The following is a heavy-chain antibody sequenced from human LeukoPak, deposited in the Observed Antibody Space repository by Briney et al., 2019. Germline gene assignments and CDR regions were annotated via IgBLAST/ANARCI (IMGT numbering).Heavy chain of an antibody. V-gene: IGHV3-30*18. CDR1: EFIFSSYG. Sequence: GGSLRLSCAASEFIFSSYGMHWVRQAPGKRLEWVAVISFDGSNKYYADSVKGRFTISRDNSKNTLYLQMNSLRAEDTAVYYCAKDITMVRGPCMDVWGQGTTVTVSS. D-gene: IGHD3-10*01. CDR2: ISFDGSNK. J-gene: IGHJ6*02. CDR3: AKDITMVRGPCMDV.